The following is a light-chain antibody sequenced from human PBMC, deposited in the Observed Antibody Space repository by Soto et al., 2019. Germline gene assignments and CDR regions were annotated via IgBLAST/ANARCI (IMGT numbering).Light chain of an antibody. CDR3: QQYGSSPPP. Sequence: EIVLTQSPGTLSLSPGERATLSCRASQSVYKNYLAWYQQKPGQAPRLLINGASSRATGIPDRFSGSGSGTNLTLAISRLEPEDLAVYYRQQYGSSPPPFGGGTKVAIK. J-gene: IGKJ4*01. CDR2: GAS. CDR1: QSVYKNY. V-gene: IGKV3-20*01.